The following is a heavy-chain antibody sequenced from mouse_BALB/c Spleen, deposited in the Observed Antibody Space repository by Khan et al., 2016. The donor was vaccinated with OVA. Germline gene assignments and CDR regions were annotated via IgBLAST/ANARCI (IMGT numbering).Heavy chain of an antibody. J-gene: IGHJ3*01. CDR2: IIYTGYT. CDR3: AGSTYRYAFVY. V-gene: IGHV3-8*02. CDR1: GDSITTGY. Sequence: EVQLVESGPSLVKPSQTLSLTCSVTGDSITTGYWNWIRKFPGNKLEYMGYIIYTGYTYYNPSLKSRISITRHTSNNQYYLQLNSVTDEDTATYYGAGSTYRYAFVYWGQGTLVTVSA. D-gene: IGHD2-14*01.